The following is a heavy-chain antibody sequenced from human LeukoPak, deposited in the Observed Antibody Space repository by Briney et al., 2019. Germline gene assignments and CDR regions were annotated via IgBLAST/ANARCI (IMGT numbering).Heavy chain of an antibody. CDR3: ARALGYSYGYAVDY. D-gene: IGHD5-18*01. CDR1: GFIFSNYN. Sequence: GGSLRLSCAASGFIFSNYNMNWVRQTPRKGLEWLSYISSSSGTIYYADSVKGRFTISGDNAKNSLHLQMNSLRAEDTAVYYCARALGYSYGYAVDYWGQGTRVTVSS. J-gene: IGHJ4*02. V-gene: IGHV3-48*01. CDR2: ISSSSGTI.